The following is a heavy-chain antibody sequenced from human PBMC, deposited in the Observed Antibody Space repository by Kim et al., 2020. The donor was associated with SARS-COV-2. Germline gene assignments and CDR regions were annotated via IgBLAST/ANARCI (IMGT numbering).Heavy chain of an antibody. CDR3: ARTRDSGWSYFDY. V-gene: IGHV3-21*01. D-gene: IGHD6-19*01. J-gene: IGHJ4*02. Sequence: YAASVKGRVTISRENAKNSLYLQMNSLRAEDTAVYYCARTRDSGWSYFDYWGQGTLVTVSS.